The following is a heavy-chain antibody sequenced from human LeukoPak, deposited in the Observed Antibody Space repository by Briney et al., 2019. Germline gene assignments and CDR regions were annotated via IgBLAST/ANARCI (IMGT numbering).Heavy chain of an antibody. D-gene: IGHD2-8*01. CDR2: TYYSGTT. CDR3: ARIMADQNAFDM. CDR1: GDSIRSSSYY. V-gene: IGHV4-39*01. Sequence: SETLSPTCTVSGDSIRSSSYYWAWIRQPPGKGLEWIGTTYYSGTTSYNSSLKSRVTISVDTSKNQVSLKVSSVTAADTAMFYCARIMADQNAFDMWGQGTMVTVSS. J-gene: IGHJ3*02.